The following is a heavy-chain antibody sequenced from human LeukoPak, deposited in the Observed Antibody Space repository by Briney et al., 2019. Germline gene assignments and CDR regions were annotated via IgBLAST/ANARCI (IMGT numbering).Heavy chain of an antibody. Sequence: GGSLRLSCAASGFTFSSYWMSWVRQAPGKGLEWVSSISSSSSYIYYADSVKGRFTISRDNAKNSLYLQMNSLRAEDTAVYYCARGTLATPDYWGQGTLVTVSS. CDR2: ISSSSSYI. CDR3: ARGTLATPDY. J-gene: IGHJ4*02. CDR1: GFTFSSYW. D-gene: IGHD5-12*01. V-gene: IGHV3-21*01.